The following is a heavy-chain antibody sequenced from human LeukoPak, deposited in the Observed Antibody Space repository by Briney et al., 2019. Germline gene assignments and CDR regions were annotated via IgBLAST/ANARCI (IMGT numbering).Heavy chain of an antibody. J-gene: IGHJ4*02. Sequence: ASVKVSCKASGYSFSIYGITWARQAPGQGLEYLGWISASDGTTNYAEKVQDRVTMTTDTSSSTVCLELRSLRSEDTAVYYCARCGAAVTTHFSHWGQGTLVTVSS. CDR1: GYSFSIYG. D-gene: IGHD4-17*01. V-gene: IGHV1-18*01. CDR3: ARCGAAVTTHFSH. CDR2: ISASDGTT.